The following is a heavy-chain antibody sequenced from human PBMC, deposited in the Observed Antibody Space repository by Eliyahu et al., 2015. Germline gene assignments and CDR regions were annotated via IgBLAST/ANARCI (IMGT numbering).Heavy chain of an antibody. Sequence: EVQLVQSGAXVKKPGESLKISCKXSGYSFTSYWXGWVRQMPGKGLEWMGIIYPGDSDTRYSPSFQGQVTISADKSISTAYLQWSSLKASDTAMYYCARQTTVTTLDYYYYGMDVWGQGTTVTVSS. V-gene: IGHV5-51*01. D-gene: IGHD4-17*01. CDR2: IYPGDSDT. J-gene: IGHJ6*02. CDR1: GYSFTSYW. CDR3: ARQTTVTTLDYYYYGMDV.